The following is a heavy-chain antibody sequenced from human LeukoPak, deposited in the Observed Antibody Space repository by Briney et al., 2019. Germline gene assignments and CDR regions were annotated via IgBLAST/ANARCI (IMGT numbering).Heavy chain of an antibody. CDR3: VREYSSSSGRAFDI. CDR1: GFTFSSYW. J-gene: IGHJ3*02. D-gene: IGHD6-6*01. CDR2: ISTDGSST. V-gene: IGHV3-74*01. Sequence: GGSLRLSCAASGFTFSSYWMNWVRQAPGKGLVRVSRISTDGSSTNSADSVKGRLTISRDNAKNTLYLQMNRLRAEDTAVYYCVREYSSSSGRAFDIWGQGTMVTVS.